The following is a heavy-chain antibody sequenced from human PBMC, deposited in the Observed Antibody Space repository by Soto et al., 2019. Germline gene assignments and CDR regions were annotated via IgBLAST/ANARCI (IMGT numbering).Heavy chain of an antibody. D-gene: IGHD3-10*01. CDR3: AKDHPLLWFGEPSQNWFDP. J-gene: IGHJ5*02. CDR2: ISGSGGST. Sequence: GGSLRLSCAASGFTFSSYAMSWVRQAPGKGLEWVSAISGSGGSTYYADSVKGRFTISRDNSKKTLYLQMNSLRAEDTAVYYCAKDHPLLWFGEPSQNWFDPWGQGNMVTVSS. V-gene: IGHV3-23*01. CDR1: GFTFSSYA.